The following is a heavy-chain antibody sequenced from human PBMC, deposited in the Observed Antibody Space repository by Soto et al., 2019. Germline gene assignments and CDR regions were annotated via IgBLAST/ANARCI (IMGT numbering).Heavy chain of an antibody. Sequence: GGSLRLSCAASGFTFDDYAMHWVRQAPGKGLEWVSGISWNSGSIGYADSVKGRFTISRDNAKNSLYLQMNSLRAEDTALYYCAKEDCSGGSCYAFDDWGQGTLVTVSS. J-gene: IGHJ4*02. D-gene: IGHD2-15*01. CDR1: GFTFDDYA. V-gene: IGHV3-9*01. CDR3: AKEDCSGGSCYAFDD. CDR2: ISWNSGSI.